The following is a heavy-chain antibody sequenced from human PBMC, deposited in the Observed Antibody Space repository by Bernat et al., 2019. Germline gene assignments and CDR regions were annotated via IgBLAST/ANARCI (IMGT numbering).Heavy chain of an antibody. J-gene: IGHJ5*02. V-gene: IGHV1-2*04. CDR2: INPNSGGT. Sequence: QVQLVQSGAEVKKPGASVKVSCKASGYTFTGYYMHWVRQAPGQGLEWMGWINPNSGGTNYAQKFQGWVTMTRDTSISTAYMELSRLRSDDTAVYYCARGPVDSSRRGGKHNWFDPWGQGTLVTVSS. CDR1: GYTFTGYY. D-gene: IGHD6-13*01. CDR3: ARGPVDSSRRGGKHNWFDP.